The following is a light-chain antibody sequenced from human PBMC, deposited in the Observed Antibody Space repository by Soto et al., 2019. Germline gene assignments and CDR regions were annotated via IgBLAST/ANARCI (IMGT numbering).Light chain of an antibody. CDR2: GAS. CDR3: QHYNAWPRT. V-gene: IGKV3-15*01. Sequence: EVVMTQSPATLSVSPGERATLSCRARQSVSSNLAWYQHRPGQAPRLLIYGASTRATAIPARFSGSGSGTEFTLTISSLQSEDFAVYYCQHYNAWPRTFGQGTKVEIK. J-gene: IGKJ1*01. CDR1: QSVSSN.